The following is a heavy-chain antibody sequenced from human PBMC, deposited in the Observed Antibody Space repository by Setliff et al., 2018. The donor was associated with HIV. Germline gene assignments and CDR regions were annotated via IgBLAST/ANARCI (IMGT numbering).Heavy chain of an antibody. CDR2: IHTSGNT. CDR1: GGSISSGSYY. V-gene: IGHV4-61*02. J-gene: IGHJ3*02. Sequence: SETLSLTCTVSGGSISSGSYYWNWIRQPAGKGLEWIGRIHTSGNTNYNPSLKSRVTMSVDTSKNHFSLKLSSVTAADTAVYYCAREIGDGSGTLNAFDIWGQGIMVTVSS. D-gene: IGHD3-10*01. CDR3: AREIGDGSGTLNAFDI.